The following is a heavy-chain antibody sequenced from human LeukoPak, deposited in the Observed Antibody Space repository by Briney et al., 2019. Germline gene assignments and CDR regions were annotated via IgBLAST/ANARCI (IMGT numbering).Heavy chain of an antibody. V-gene: IGHV3-64*01. CDR2: ISSNGGST. CDR1: GFTFSNYA. CDR3: AREGYCSGGTCLSGSYYFDY. Sequence: GGSLRLSCAASGFTFSNYAMHWVRQAPGKGLEYVSTISSNGGSTYYANSVKGRFIISRDNSKNTLYLQMGSLRAEDMAVYYCAREGYCSGGTCLSGSYYFDYWGQGTQVTVSS. J-gene: IGHJ4*02. D-gene: IGHD2-15*01.